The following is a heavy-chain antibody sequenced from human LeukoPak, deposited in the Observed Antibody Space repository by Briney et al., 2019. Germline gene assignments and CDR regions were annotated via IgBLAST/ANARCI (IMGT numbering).Heavy chain of an antibody. V-gene: IGHV1-2*06. CDR1: GYMYSGYY. CDR2: INPNSGGT. J-gene: IGHJ4*02. D-gene: IGHD1-26*01. Sequence: ASVKVSCKASGYMYSGYYIHWVRQAPGQGLEWMGRINPNSGGTNYAQSFQGRVTMTRDTSLSTAYMDLNRLTSDDTAVYYCARELGATRSFDYWGQGTLVTVSS. CDR3: ARELGATRSFDY.